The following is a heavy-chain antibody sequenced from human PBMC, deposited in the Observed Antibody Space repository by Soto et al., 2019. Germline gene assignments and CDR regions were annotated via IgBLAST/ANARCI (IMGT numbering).Heavy chain of an antibody. D-gene: IGHD3-3*01. Sequence: ASVKVSCKASGYTFTSYGISWVRQAPGQGLEWMGWISAYNGNTNYAQKLQGRVTMTTDTSTSTAYMELRSLRSDDTAVYYCARLSGSYPVGARQDYYYMDVWGKGTTVTVSS. J-gene: IGHJ6*03. CDR3: ARLSGSYPVGARQDYYYMDV. CDR2: ISAYNGNT. CDR1: GYTFTSYG. V-gene: IGHV1-18*01.